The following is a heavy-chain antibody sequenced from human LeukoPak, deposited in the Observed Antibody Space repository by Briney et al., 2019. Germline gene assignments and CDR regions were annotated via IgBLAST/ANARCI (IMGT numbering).Heavy chain of an antibody. V-gene: IGHV3-9*01. D-gene: IGHD3-22*01. CDR3: ARDYDSSDKYTYYYYYYMDV. J-gene: IGHJ6*03. Sequence: PGRSLRLSCAASGFTFDDYAMHWVRQAPGKGLEWVSGISWNSGSIGYADSVKGRFTISRDNAKNSLYLQMNSLRAEDTAVYYCARDYDSSDKYTYYYYYYMDVWGKGTTVTVSS. CDR1: GFTFDDYA. CDR2: ISWNSGSI.